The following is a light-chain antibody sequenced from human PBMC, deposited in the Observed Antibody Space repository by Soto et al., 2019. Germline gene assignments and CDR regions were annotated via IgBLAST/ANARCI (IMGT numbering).Light chain of an antibody. Sequence: QSALTQPASVSGSPGQSITISCTGTSGDIGKYDLVSWYQQHPGKAPKLILYEVSKRPSGLSNRFSGYKSGNTASLTISGLQAEDEGDYYCCSYASTLWVFGGGTKLTVL. CDR3: CSYASTLWV. V-gene: IGLV2-23*02. J-gene: IGLJ3*02. CDR2: EVS. CDR1: SGDIGKYDL.